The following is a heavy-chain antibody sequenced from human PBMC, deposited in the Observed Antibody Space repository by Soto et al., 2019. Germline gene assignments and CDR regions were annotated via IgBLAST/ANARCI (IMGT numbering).Heavy chain of an antibody. CDR3: ARRGGGVVLAATTPCDY. V-gene: IGHV4-4*02. CDR2: IYHSGST. CDR1: SGSISTANW. J-gene: IGHJ4*02. Sequence: QVPLQESGPRLVRPSGTLSLTCTVSSGSISTANWWRWVRQPPGRGLEWIGEIYHSGSTNYNLSLKSRVTLSVDKSKNQFSLRLSSVTAADTATYYCARRGGGVVLAATTPCDYWGQGTLVTVSS. D-gene: IGHD2-15*01.